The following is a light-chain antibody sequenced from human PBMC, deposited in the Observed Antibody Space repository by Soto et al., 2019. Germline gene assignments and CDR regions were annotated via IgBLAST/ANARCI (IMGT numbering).Light chain of an antibody. J-gene: IGKJ4*01. CDR2: GAS. CDR3: QQYGSSPLLT. CDR1: QTIRSNY. V-gene: IGKV3-20*01. Sequence: ETVLTQSPGTLSLSPGERATLSCRASQTIRSNYLAWYRQTPGQAPRLLIYGASNRATGIADRFSGSGSGTDFTLIISRQEPEDFALYYCQQYGSSPLLTFGGGTKVEIK.